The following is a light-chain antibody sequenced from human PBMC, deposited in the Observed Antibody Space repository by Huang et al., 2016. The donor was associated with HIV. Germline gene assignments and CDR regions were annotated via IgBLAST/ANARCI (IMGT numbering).Light chain of an antibody. CDR2: KAS. J-gene: IGKJ1*01. Sequence: DIQMTQSPSTLSASVGDRVTITCRASQSISDWLAWYQQKPGKAPKLLIYKASTLESGVPSRFSGSGSGTDFTLTISSLQAEDVAVYYCQQYYSTPWTFGQGTKVEIK. V-gene: IGKV1-5*03. CDR3: QQYYSTPWT. CDR1: QSISDW.